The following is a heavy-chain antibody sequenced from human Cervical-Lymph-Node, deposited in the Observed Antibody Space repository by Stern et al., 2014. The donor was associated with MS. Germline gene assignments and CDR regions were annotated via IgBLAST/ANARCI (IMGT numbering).Heavy chain of an antibody. CDR1: GDSISHNTFY. D-gene: IGHD6-19*01. CDR2: ISHGGTT. J-gene: IGHJ2*01. V-gene: IGHV4-39*01. Sequence: QVQLVESGPGLVKPSETLSLTCTLSGDSISHNTFYWGFIRQAPGKGLEWIGRISHGGTTFSPASLKSRVALSVDPSKKQFSLKLNSVTAADTAVYYCARRGAGWPNWNFDLWGRGTLVIVSS. CDR3: ARRGAGWPNWNFDL.